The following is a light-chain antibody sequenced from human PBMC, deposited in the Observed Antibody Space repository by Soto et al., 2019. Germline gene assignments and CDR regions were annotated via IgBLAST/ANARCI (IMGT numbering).Light chain of an antibody. CDR2: AAS. J-gene: IGKJ4*01. CDR3: QQSYSTPPVT. V-gene: IGKV1-39*01. Sequence: DIQMTQSPSSLSASVGDRVTITCRASQGISSYLNWYQQKPGKAPKLLIYAASSLQSGVPSRFSGSGSGTDFTLTISSLQPEDFATYYCQQSYSTPPVTFGGGTKVDIK. CDR1: QGISSY.